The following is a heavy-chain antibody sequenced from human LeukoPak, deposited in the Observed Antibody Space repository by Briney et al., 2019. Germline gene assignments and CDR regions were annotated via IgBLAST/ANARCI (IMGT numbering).Heavy chain of an antibody. CDR1: GFTFSSYW. CDR2: ISSSGSTI. CDR3: ARDSDSSGWLDYYMDV. J-gene: IGHJ6*03. Sequence: GGPLRLSCAASGFTFSSYWMNWVRQAPGKGLEWVSYISSSGSTIYYADSVKGRFTISRDNAKNSLYLQMNSLRAEDTAVYYCARDSDSSGWLDYYMDVWGKGTTVTISS. D-gene: IGHD6-19*01. V-gene: IGHV3-48*04.